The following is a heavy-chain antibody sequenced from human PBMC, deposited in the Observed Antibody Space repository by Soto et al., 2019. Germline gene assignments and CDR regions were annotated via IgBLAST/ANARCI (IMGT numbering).Heavy chain of an antibody. CDR1: GVRFKSFV. D-gene: IGHD1-26*01. Sequence: VESGGGVVQPGTSLRLSCAASGVRFKSFVMHWVREVPGKGLKWVALTSYDGNTKYYGDSVQGRFIVSRDNSKNKIDLQMNSRRLDDEALYFCARWRTRGGADIWGQGNLVSVSS. CDR3: ARWRTRGGADI. CDR2: TSYDGNTK. J-gene: IGHJ4*02. V-gene: IGHV3-30-3*02.